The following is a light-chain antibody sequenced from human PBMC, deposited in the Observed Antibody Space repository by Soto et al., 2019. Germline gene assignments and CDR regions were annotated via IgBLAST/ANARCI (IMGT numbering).Light chain of an antibody. V-gene: IGKV1-5*03. J-gene: IGKJ1*01. CDR1: QTISTY. Sequence: DIQMTQSPSPLSASVGDRVTITCRASQTISTYLNWYQQTPGKAPKLLIYKASNLESGVPSRFSGSGSGTEFPLTISSLQHDDFANYYCQQYNSYSSFGQGTKVDIK. CDR2: KAS. CDR3: QQYNSYSS.